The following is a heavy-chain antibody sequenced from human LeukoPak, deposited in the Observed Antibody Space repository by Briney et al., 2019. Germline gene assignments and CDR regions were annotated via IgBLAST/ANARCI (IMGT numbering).Heavy chain of an antibody. CDR3: ARGLSLLWFWELLSNGTKFLKANWFDP. Sequence: ASVKVSCRASGYTFTGYYMLWVRQAPGQALEWMGWINPNSGGSNYAQKFQGRVTMTRDTSISTAYMELSRLRSDDTAVYYCARGLSLLWFWELLSNGTKFLKANWFDPWGQGPLVTVSS. V-gene: IGHV1-2*02. J-gene: IGHJ5*02. D-gene: IGHD3-10*01. CDR1: GYTFTGYY. CDR2: INPNSGGS.